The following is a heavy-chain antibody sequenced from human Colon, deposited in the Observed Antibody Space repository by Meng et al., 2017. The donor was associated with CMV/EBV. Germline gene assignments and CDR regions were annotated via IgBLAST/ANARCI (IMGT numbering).Heavy chain of an antibody. CDR3: ARSGGWHSPFDY. CDR2: IYYSGST. Sequence: SETLSLTCTVSGGSISSYYWSWIRQLPGKGLEWIGYIYYSGSTNYNPSLKSRVTISVDTSKNQFSLKLSSVTAADTAVYYCARSGGWHSPFDYWGQGTLVTVSS. V-gene: IGHV4-59*01. CDR1: GGSISSYY. D-gene: IGHD3-10*01. J-gene: IGHJ4*02.